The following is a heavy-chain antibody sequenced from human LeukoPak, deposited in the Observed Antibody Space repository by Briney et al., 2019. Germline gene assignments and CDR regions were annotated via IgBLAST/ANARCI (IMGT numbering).Heavy chain of an antibody. J-gene: IGHJ4*02. CDR1: GPTFSRYS. CDR3: ARASTVKFGAFDY. CDR2: SSSSSSYI. V-gene: IGHV3-21*01. D-gene: IGHD4-17*01. Sequence: GGSLRLSCEASGPTFSRYSLTWVRQAPGMGLEWVSSSSSSSSYIYYADSVKGRFTISRDNAKNSLYLQMNSLRVEDTAVYYCARASTVKFGAFDYWGQGTLVTVSS.